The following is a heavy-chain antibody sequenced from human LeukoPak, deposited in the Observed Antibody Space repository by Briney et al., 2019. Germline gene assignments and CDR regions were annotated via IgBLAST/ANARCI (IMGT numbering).Heavy chain of an antibody. Sequence: PGGSLRLSCAASGFTFSNAWMSWVRQAPGKGREWVGRIKSKTDGGTTDYAAPVKGRFTISRDDSKNTLYLQMNSLKTEDTAVYYCTTDLDIVVVPAAIGSGYWGQGTLVTVSS. J-gene: IGHJ4*02. V-gene: IGHV3-15*01. D-gene: IGHD2-2*03. CDR2: IKSKTDGGTT. CDR3: TTDLDIVVVPAAIGSGY. CDR1: GFTFSNAW.